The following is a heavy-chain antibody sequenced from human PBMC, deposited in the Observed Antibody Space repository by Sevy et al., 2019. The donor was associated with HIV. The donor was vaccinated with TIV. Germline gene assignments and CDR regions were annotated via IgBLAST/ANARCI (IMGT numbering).Heavy chain of an antibody. CDR1: GFTFSDYW. Sequence: GGSLRLSCAASGFTFSDYWMNWVHQAPGKGLEWVANIKQDGSEKYYVDSVKGRFTISRDNAKNSLYLQMNSLRVEDTAVYFCAKLGFYYDSSAYDYFDYWGQGTLVTVSS. D-gene: IGHD3-22*01. J-gene: IGHJ4*02. CDR3: AKLGFYYDSSAYDYFDY. CDR2: IKQDGSEK. V-gene: IGHV3-7*01.